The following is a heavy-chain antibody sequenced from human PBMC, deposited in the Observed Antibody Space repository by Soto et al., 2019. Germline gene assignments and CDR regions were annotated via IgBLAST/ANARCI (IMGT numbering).Heavy chain of an antibody. J-gene: IGHJ4*02. V-gene: IGHV4-34*01. CDR3: AREYWGKQQPDY. D-gene: IGHD6-13*01. CDR1: GGSFSGYY. Sequence: QVQLQQWGAGLLKPSETLSLTCAVYGGSFSGYYWSWIRQPPGKGLEWIGEINHSGSTNYNTSLKSRVTISVDTSKNQFSLKLSSVTAADTAVYYCAREYWGKQQPDYWGQGTLVTVSS. CDR2: INHSGST.